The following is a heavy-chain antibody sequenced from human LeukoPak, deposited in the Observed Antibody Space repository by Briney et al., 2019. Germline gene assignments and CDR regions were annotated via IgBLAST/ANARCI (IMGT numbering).Heavy chain of an antibody. V-gene: IGHV3-23*01. CDR3: AKVGSYYDSSGYEIDY. J-gene: IGHJ4*02. CDR2: ISSGGGST. CDR1: GFTFSIYA. D-gene: IGHD3-22*01. Sequence: GGSLRLSCAASGFTFSIYAMAWVRQAPGKGLEWVSSISSGGGSTHYADSVKGRFTISRDNSKNTLYLQMNSLRAEDTAVYYCAKVGSYYDSSGYEIDYWGQGSLVTVSS.